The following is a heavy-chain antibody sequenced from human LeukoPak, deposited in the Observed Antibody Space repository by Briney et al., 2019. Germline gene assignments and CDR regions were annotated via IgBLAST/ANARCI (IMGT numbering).Heavy chain of an antibody. CDR3: ARGYSSSWNYFDY. CDR1: GGSISNYW. J-gene: IGHJ4*02. V-gene: IGHV4-59*01. D-gene: IGHD6-13*01. Sequence: SETLSLTCTVSGGSISNYWWSWIRQPPGKGLEWIGYVFDSGGTNYNPSLKSRVTISVNTSKKQFSLKLSSVTAADTAVYYCARGYSSSWNYFDYWGQGTLVTVSS. CDR2: VFDSGGT.